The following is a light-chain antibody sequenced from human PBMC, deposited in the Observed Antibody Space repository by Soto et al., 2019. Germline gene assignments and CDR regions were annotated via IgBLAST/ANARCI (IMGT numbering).Light chain of an antibody. CDR1: SRDVGGYNY. CDR2: DVS. V-gene: IGLV2-14*01. J-gene: IGLJ3*02. Sequence: QSALTQSASVSVSPGQSITISCTGTSRDVGGYNYVSWYQQHPGKAPKLIIYDVSNRPSGISTRFSGSKSGNTASLTISGLQAEDEADYSFSSYTSTNSWVFGGGTKLTVL. CDR3: SSYTSTNSWV.